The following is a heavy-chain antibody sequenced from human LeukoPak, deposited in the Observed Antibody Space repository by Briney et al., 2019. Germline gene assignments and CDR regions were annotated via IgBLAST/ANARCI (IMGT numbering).Heavy chain of an antibody. V-gene: IGHV3-21*01. J-gene: IGHJ5*01. Sequence: GGSLRLSCAASGFTFSSNGMNWVRQAPGKGLEWVSSISSSSGYIFYADSVTGPFPLSRDNAQNSLYLQMNSLRAEDTAVYFCARGPDRLPNWFHSWGQGILVTVSS. CDR3: ARGPDRLPNWFHS. CDR1: GFTFSSNG. CDR2: ISSSSGYI.